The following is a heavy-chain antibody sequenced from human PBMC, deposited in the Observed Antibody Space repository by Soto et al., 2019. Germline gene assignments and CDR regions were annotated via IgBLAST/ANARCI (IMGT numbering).Heavy chain of an antibody. CDR1: GYLFTVYS. CDR3: AREENCGGGTCYSEYFHR. Sequence: ASVKVSCKVSGYLFTVYSMYLVRQATGLGLEWMGVVNPSGGRTKYAQNFQGRVTMTRDTSTTTSYMELSSLRSDDTAIYYCAREENCGGGTCYSEYFHRWGQGTLVTVSS. V-gene: IGHV1-46*01. D-gene: IGHD2-15*01. J-gene: IGHJ1*01. CDR2: VNPSGGRT.